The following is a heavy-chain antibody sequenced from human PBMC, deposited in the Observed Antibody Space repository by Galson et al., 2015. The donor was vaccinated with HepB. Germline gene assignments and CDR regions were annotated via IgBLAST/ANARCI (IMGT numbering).Heavy chain of an antibody. Sequence: SLRLSCAASGFTFSSYSMNWVRQAPEKGLEWVSSISSSSSYIYYADSVKGRFTISRDNAKNSLYLQMNSLRAEDTAVYYCARERDIVVVVAASDYYYYGMDVWGQGTTVTVSS. CDR1: GFTFSSYS. CDR2: ISSSSSYI. J-gene: IGHJ6*02. CDR3: ARERDIVVVVAASDYYYYGMDV. D-gene: IGHD2-15*01. V-gene: IGHV3-21*01.